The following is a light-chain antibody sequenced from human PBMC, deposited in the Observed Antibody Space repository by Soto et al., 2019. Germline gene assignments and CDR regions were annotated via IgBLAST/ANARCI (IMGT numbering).Light chain of an antibody. CDR3: DSYTSSSTLV. CDR1: DNDVGGYNS. V-gene: IGLV2-14*01. Sequence: QSALTQPASVSGYPGQSVSISCTGTDNDVGGYNSVTWYQQHPGKAPKVIIFEVTHRPSGVSDRFSGSKSGNAAYLTISGLQAEDEADYYCDSYTSSSTLVFGVGTKVTVL. J-gene: IGLJ3*02. CDR2: EVT.